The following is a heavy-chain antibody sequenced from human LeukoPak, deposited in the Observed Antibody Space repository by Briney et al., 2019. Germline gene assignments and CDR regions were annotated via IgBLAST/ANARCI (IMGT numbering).Heavy chain of an antibody. J-gene: IGHJ4*02. D-gene: IGHD2-15*01. CDR3: ARPRYCSGGSCYIDY. CDR1: GFTFDDYA. V-gene: IGHV3-9*01. Sequence: PGGSLRLSCAASGFTFDDYAMHWVRQAPGKGLEWVSGISWNSGSIGYADSVKGRFTISRDNAKNSLYLQMNSLRAEDTAVYYCARPRYCSGGSCYIDYWGQGTLVTVSS. CDR2: ISWNSGSI.